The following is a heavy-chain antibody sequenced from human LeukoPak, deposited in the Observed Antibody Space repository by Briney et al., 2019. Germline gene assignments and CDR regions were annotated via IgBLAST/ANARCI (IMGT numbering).Heavy chain of an antibody. Sequence: ASVKVSCKASGYTFTSYYKHWVRQAPGQGLEWMGIINPSGGSTSYAQKFQRRVTMTRDMSTSTVYMELSSLRSEDTAVYYCARDPSVGATYTFDYWGQGTLVTVS. V-gene: IGHV1-46*01. D-gene: IGHD1-26*01. J-gene: IGHJ4*02. CDR1: GYTFTSYY. CDR2: INPSGGST. CDR3: ARDPSVGATYTFDY.